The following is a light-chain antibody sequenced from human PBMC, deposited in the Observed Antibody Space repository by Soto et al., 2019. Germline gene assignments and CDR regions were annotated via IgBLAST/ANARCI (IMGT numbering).Light chain of an antibody. CDR1: QIGSKS. Sequence: SYELTQPPSVSVAPGQTAMITCGGNQIGSKSVHWHQRKPGQAPVLVVYDDSDRPSGIPERFSGANSGNTATLTISRVEAGDEADYYCQVWDNTNDHHVFGTGTKVTVL. J-gene: IGLJ1*01. V-gene: IGLV3-21*02. CDR2: DDS. CDR3: QVWDNTNDHHV.